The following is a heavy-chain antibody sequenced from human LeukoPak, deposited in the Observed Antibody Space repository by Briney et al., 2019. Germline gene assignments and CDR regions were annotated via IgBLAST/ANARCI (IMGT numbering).Heavy chain of an antibody. V-gene: IGHV3-23*01. D-gene: IGHD3-9*01. J-gene: IGHJ6*02. CDR1: GFTFSSYA. CDR3: AKQTYYDILTGYDYGMDV. Sequence: GGSLRLSCAASGFTFSSYAMSWVRQAPGKGLEWVSGFSGSGGSTYYADSVKGRFTISRDYSKNTLYLQMNSLRAEDTAVYYCAKQTYYDILTGYDYGMDVWGQGTTVTVSS. CDR2: FSGSGGST.